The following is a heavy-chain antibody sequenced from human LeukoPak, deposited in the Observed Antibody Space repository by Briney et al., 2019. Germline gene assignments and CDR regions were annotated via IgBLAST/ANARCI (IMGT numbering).Heavy chain of an antibody. V-gene: IGHV4-31*03. Sequence: SETLSLTCTVSGGSISSGGYYWSWIRQHPGKGLEWIGYIYYSGSTYYNPSLKSRVTISVDTSKNQFSLKLSSVTAADTAVYYCARDRLGTAIDYWGQGTLVTVSS. J-gene: IGHJ4*02. CDR2: IYYSGST. CDR3: ARDRLGTAIDY. D-gene: IGHD1-1*01. CDR1: GGSISSGGYY.